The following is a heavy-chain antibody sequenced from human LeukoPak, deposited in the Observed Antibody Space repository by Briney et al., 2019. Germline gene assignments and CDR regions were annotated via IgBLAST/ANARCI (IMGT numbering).Heavy chain of an antibody. D-gene: IGHD1-26*01. CDR2: ISYDGSNK. CDR1: GFTFSSYA. CDR3: AKILDDYYYFGMDV. Sequence: PGGSLRLSCAASGFTFSSYAMHWVRQAPGKGLEWVAVISYDGSNKYYADSVKGRFTISRDNSKNTLFLQVNSLRAEDTAVYYCAKILDDYYYFGMDVWGQGTTVAVSS. J-gene: IGHJ6*02. V-gene: IGHV3-30-3*02.